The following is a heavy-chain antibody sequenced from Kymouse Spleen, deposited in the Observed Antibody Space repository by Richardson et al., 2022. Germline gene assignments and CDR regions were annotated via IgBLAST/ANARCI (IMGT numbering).Heavy chain of an antibody. CDR1: GYTFTSYA. CDR2: INAGNGNT. J-gene: IGHJ6*02. V-gene: IGHV1-3*01. CDR3: ARDSSSWFYYYYGMDV. D-gene: IGHD6-13*01. Sequence: QVQLVQSGAEVKKPGASVKVSCKASGYTFTSYAMHWVRQAPGQRLEWMGWINAGNGNTKYSQKFQGRVTITRDTSASTAYMELSSLRSEDTAVYYCARDSSSWFYYYYGMDVWGQGTTVTVSS.